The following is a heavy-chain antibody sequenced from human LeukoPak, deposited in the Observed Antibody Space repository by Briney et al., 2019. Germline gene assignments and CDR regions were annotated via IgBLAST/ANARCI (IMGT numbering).Heavy chain of an antibody. CDR3: ARDQGYYDSSGYFTYYYMDV. D-gene: IGHD3-22*01. V-gene: IGHV1-69*05. Sequence: EASVKVSCKASGGTFSSYAISRVRQAPGQGLEWMGRIIPIFGTANYAQKFQGRVTITTDESTSTAYMELSSLRSEDTAVYYCARDQGYYDSSGYFTYYYMDVWGKGTTVTVSS. CDR1: GGTFSSYA. J-gene: IGHJ6*03. CDR2: IIPIFGTA.